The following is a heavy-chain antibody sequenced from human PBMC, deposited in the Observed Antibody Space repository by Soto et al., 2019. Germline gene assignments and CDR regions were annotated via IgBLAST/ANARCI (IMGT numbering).Heavy chain of an antibody. Sequence: GGSLRLSCAASGFTFSSYWMSWVRQAPGKGLEWVANIKQDGSEKYYVDSVKGRLTISRDNAKNSLYLQMNSLRAEDTAVYYCARDCYYYYDSSYVSDYWGQGTLVTVSS. V-gene: IGHV3-7*01. CDR3: ARDCYYYYDSSYVSDY. CDR1: GFTFSSYW. D-gene: IGHD3-22*01. CDR2: IKQDGSEK. J-gene: IGHJ4*02.